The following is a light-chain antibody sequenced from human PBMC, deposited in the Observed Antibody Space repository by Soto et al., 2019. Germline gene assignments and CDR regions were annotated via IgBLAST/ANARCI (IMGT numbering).Light chain of an antibody. CDR2: EVS. Sequence: QSALTQPASVSGSPGQSITISCTGTSSDVGGYNYVSWYQQHPGKAPKLIIYEVSNRAAGVSNRFSGSKSGNTASLTISGLQAEDEADYYRNSYTSKSTGVFGTGTKLTVL. J-gene: IGLJ1*01. V-gene: IGLV2-14*01. CDR1: SSDVGGYNY. CDR3: NSYTSKSTGV.